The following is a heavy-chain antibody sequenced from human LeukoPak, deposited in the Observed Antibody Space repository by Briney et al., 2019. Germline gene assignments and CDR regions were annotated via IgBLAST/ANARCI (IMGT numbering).Heavy chain of an antibody. CDR3: AKDRVGCSGDSCYAANFDY. D-gene: IGHD2-15*01. J-gene: IGHJ4*02. CDR1: GFTFSSHG. Sequence: GGSLRLSCAASGFTFSSHGMLGVRQSPGKALEWVAVILNYGCNKYYADCVKTRFTISRDNSKNTLYLKMNSLRDEDTAVYYCAKDRVGCSGDSCYAANFDYWGQGTLVTVSS. CDR2: ILNYGCNK. V-gene: IGHV3-30*18.